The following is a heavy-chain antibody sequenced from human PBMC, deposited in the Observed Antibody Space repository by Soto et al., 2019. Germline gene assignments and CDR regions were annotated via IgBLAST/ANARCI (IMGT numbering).Heavy chain of an antibody. CDR2: IDPNSGDT. J-gene: IGHJ4*02. V-gene: IGHV1-2*06. Sequence: QAQLMQSGAEVRKPGTSVKVSCETSGYNFRGYYVHWVRQAPGHGLQWLGRIDPNSGDTDYAQTFQGRIAVTIDTSLASVYMDLSSLTSHDTAVYFCARAPQGPMSTYFDFWGQGTPVVVSS. CDR3: ARAPQGPMSTYFDF. CDR1: GYNFRGYY. D-gene: IGHD2-21*01.